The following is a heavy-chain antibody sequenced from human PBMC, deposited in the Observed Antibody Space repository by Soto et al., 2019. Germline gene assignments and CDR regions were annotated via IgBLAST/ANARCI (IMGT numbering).Heavy chain of an antibody. Sequence: EVQLVESGGGLVQPGGSLRLSCAASGFTFSSYSMNGVRQAPGKGLGWVSYISSSSSTIYYADSVKGRFTISRDNAKNSLYLQMNSLRAEDTAVYYCARDLNYGLFDYWGQGTLVTVSS. CDR3: ARDLNYGLFDY. V-gene: IGHV3-48*01. D-gene: IGHD4-17*01. CDR2: ISSSSSTI. CDR1: GFTFSSYS. J-gene: IGHJ4*02.